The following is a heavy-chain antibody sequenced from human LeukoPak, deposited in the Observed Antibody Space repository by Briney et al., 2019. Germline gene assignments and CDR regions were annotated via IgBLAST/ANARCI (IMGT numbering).Heavy chain of an antibody. J-gene: IGHJ3*02. CDR3: ARDEVVAHAFDI. V-gene: IGHV4-31*03. CDR2: IYYSGST. CDR1: AGSISSGGYY. D-gene: IGHD2-15*01. Sequence: PSETLSLTCTVSAGSISSGGYYWSWIRQHPGKGLEWIGYIYYSGSTYYNPSLKSRVTISVDTSKNQFSLKLSSVTAADTAVYYCARDEVVAHAFDIWGQGTMVTVSS.